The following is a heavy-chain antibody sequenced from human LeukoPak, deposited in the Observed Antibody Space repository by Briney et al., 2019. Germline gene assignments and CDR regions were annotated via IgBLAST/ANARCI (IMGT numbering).Heavy chain of an antibody. Sequence: PSETLSPTCTVASRSISSYYWSWIRQPAGKGLEWIGRMYSSGSTTYNPPLKSRVTMSVDTSKNQFSLKLSFVTAADTAVYYCARDYNSLDYWGQGTLVTVSS. CDR3: ARDYNSLDY. J-gene: IGHJ4*02. CDR2: MYSSGST. CDR1: SRSISSYY. V-gene: IGHV4-4*07. D-gene: IGHD3-10*01.